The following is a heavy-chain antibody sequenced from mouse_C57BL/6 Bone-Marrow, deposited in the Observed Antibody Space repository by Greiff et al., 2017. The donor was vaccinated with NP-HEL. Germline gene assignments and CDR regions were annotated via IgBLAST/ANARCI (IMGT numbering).Heavy chain of an antibody. CDR2: IDPNSGST. CDR3: ARFDGYYGYFDY. V-gene: IGHV1-64*01. D-gene: IGHD2-3*01. J-gene: IGHJ2*01. Sequence: QVQLQQPGAELVKPGASVKLSCKASGYTFTSYWMHWVKQRPGQGLEWIGMIDPNSGSTNYNEKFKSKATLTVDKSSSTAYMQLSSLTSEDSAVYYCARFDGYYGYFDYWGQGTTLTVSS. CDR1: GYTFTSYW.